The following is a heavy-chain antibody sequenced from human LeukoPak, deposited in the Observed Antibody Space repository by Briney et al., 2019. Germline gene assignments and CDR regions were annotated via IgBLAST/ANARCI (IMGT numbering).Heavy chain of an antibody. CDR1: GEAFKGYY. D-gene: IGHD2-2*02. V-gene: IGHV4-34*01. CDR2: INHSGST. J-gene: IGHJ5*02. Sequence: PSETLSLTCAVYGEAFKGYYWSWIRQPPGKGLEWIGEINHSGSTNHNPSLKSRVTTSEDTTKNQFSLYLSSVAAAVTAVYFCARAFTGDIVVVPAAINWFDPWGQGTLVTVSS. CDR3: ARAFTGDIVVVPAAINWFDP.